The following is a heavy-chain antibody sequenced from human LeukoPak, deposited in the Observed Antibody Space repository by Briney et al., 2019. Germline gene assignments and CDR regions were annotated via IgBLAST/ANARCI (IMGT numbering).Heavy chain of an antibody. J-gene: IGHJ4*02. D-gene: IGHD5-18*01. CDR1: GYTFTSYG. V-gene: IGHV1-18*01. CDR3: ARVPFGDTAMVN. CDR2: ISAYNGNT. Sequence: ASVKVSCKASGYTFTSYGISWVRQAPGQGLEWMGWISAYNGNTNYAQKLQGRVTMTTDTSTSTAYMELRSRRSDDTAVYYCARVPFGDTAMVNWGQGTLVTVSS.